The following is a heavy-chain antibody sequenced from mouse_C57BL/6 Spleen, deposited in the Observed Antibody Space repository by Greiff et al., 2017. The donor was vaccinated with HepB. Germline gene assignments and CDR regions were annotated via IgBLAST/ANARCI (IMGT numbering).Heavy chain of an antibody. CDR3: ARRGYDYDGDPYWYFDV. V-gene: IGHV1-52*01. Sequence: QVQLQQPGAELVRPGSSVKLSCKASGYTFTSYWMHWVKQRPIQGLEWIGNIDPSDSETHYNQKFKDKATLTVDKSSSTAYMQLSSLTSEDSAVYYCARRGYDYDGDPYWYFDVWGTGTTVTVSS. D-gene: IGHD2-4*01. CDR2: IDPSDSET. CDR1: GYTFTSYW. J-gene: IGHJ1*03.